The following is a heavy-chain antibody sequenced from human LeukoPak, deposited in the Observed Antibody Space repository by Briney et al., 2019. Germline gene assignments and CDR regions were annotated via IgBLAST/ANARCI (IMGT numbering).Heavy chain of an antibody. Sequence: SDTLSLTCAVSGYSISSSNWWGWIRQPPGKGLEWIGYIYYSGSTYYNPSLKSRVTMSVDTSKNQFSLKLSSVTAADTAVYYCARGPQGRAAAGYRGLDYWGQGTLVTVSS. CDR1: GYSISSSNW. CDR2: IYYSGST. CDR3: ARGPQGRAAAGYRGLDY. D-gene: IGHD6-13*01. V-gene: IGHV4-28*03. J-gene: IGHJ4*02.